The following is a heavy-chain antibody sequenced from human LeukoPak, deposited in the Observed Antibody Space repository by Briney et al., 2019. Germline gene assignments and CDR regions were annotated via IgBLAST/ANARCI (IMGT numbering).Heavy chain of an antibody. V-gene: IGHV4-4*07. J-gene: IGHJ6*03. CDR2: IYTSGST. CDR1: GGSISIYY. Sequence: SETLSLTCTVSGGSISIYYWNWLRQPAGKRLEWIGRIYTSGSTNYNPSLKSRVTMSVDTSKNQFSLNLSSVTAADTAIYYCARVSWFPGTSYYYMDVWGKGTTVTISS. CDR3: ARVSWFPGTSYYYMDV. D-gene: IGHD1-1*01.